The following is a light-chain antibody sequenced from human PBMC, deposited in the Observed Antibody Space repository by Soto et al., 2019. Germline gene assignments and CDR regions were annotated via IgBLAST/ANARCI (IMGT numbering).Light chain of an antibody. CDR3: QHLNDYRYT. V-gene: IGKV1-9*01. Sequence: DILLTQSPSFLSASVVDRVTITCRASQAISSSLAWYQHNPGKAPKLLIYAASTLQNGVPSSFSGSGSGTEFTLTISSLQPEDFATYYCQHLNDYRYTFGQGTKVEIK. CDR1: QAISSS. J-gene: IGKJ2*01. CDR2: AAS.